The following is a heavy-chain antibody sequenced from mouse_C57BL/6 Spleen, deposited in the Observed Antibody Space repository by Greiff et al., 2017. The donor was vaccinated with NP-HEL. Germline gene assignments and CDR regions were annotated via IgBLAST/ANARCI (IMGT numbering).Heavy chain of an antibody. V-gene: IGHV10-3*01. CDR2: IRSKSSNYAT. D-gene: IGHD2-4*01. CDR3: GGGGDYDYDVAWFAY. Sequence: EVQLVESGGGLVQPKGSLKLSCAASGFTFNTYAMHWVRQAPGKGLEWVARIRSKSSNYATYYADSVKDRFTISRDDSQSMLYLQMNNLKTEDTAMYYCGGGGDYDYDVAWFAYWGQGTLVTVSA. CDR1: GFTFNTYA. J-gene: IGHJ3*01.